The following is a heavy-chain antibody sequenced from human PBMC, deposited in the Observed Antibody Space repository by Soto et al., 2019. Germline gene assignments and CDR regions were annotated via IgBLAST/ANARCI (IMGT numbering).Heavy chain of an antibody. J-gene: IGHJ2*01. CDR3: ARDGDRCTSTRCSPWPDTHFAR. Sequence: QVQLVQSGDEVKKPGASVKVSCKASGYTFTNYGISWVRQAPGQGLEWMGWISPYNGNTKYPQKLQGRVTMTTDTSTRTSYMELRSLRSDVTAVYFCARDGDRCTSTRCSPWPDTHFARWGRGTLVTVSS. V-gene: IGHV1-18*01. CDR2: ISPYNGNT. D-gene: IGHD2-2*01. CDR1: GYTFTNYG.